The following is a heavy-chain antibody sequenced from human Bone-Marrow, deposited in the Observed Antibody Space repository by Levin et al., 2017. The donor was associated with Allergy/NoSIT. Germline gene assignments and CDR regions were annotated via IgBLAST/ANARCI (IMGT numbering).Heavy chain of an antibody. CDR3: ARGGYAGNPNWYFDL. CDR2: THYSGPT. CDR1: GDSIRRGGYS. V-gene: IGHV4-30-2*01. J-gene: IGHJ2*01. D-gene: IGHD1-1*01. Sequence: SQTLSLTCVVSGDSIRRGGYSWSWIRQPPGKGLEWIGYTHYSGPTSYSPSLKSRATISIDKSGNQLALKLNSVTAADTAVYFCARGGYAGNPNWYFDLWGRGTLVTVSS.